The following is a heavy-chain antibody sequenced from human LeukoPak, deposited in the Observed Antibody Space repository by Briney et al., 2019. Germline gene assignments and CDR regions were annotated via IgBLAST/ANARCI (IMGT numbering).Heavy chain of an antibody. CDR2: IRSSENTM. D-gene: IGHD3-22*01. Sequence: GGSLSPTCAASGFTLSSYEMHWVRQAPGKGLEWVSYIRSSENTMYYADSVKGRFTISRDNAKNSLYLQMNSLRAEDTAVYYCARDRGGYYDSSVYFFLWGQGT. CDR1: GFTLSSYE. J-gene: IGHJ4*02. V-gene: IGHV3-48*03. CDR3: ARDRGGYYDSSVYFFL.